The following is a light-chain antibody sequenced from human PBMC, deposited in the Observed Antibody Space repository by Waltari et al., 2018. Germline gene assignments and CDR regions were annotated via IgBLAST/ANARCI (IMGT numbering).Light chain of an antibody. CDR3: SSWDDSLNGPA. CDR2: NTN. Sequence: QSVLTQPPSASGTPGQRVTISCSGSRSNIGNNSVNWYQQLPRTAPKLLMYNTNQRPSGVPDRFSGSRYGTSASLAIRGLQSGDEGDYYCSSWDDSLNGPAFGGGTKVTVL. J-gene: IGLJ3*02. V-gene: IGLV1-44*01. CDR1: RSNIGNNS.